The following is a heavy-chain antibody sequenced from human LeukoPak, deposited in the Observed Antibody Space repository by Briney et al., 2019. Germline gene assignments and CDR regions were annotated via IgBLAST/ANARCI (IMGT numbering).Heavy chain of an antibody. V-gene: IGHV3-30*03. D-gene: IGHD2-8*01. CDR2: MSYDGRHI. CDR1: GFTFSAYG. CDR3: ARPVYDTNSGNFGIDY. J-gene: IGHJ4*02. Sequence: GGSLRLSCAASGFTFSAYGMHWVRQAPGKGLEWVAVMSYDGRHIYYADSVKGRFTISRDSSKNTLYLQMNSLRTEDTAEYFCARPVYDTNSGNFGIDYWGQGTLVTVSS.